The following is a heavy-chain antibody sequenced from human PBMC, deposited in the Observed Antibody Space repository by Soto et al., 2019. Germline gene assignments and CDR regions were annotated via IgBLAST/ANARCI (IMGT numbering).Heavy chain of an antibody. J-gene: IGHJ4*02. Sequence: AASVKVSCKASGYTFTSYGISWVRQAPGQGLEWMGWINLNTGGTNYAQKFQGWVTITRDTSISTAYMELSRLTSDDTAVYYCGRDGYTYGQFDYWGQGTLVTVSS. CDR3: GRDGYTYGQFDY. V-gene: IGHV1-2*04. CDR1: GYTFTSYG. CDR2: INLNTGGT. D-gene: IGHD5-12*01.